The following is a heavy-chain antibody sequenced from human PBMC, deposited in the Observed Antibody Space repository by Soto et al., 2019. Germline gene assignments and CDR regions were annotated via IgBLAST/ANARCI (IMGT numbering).Heavy chain of an antibody. D-gene: IGHD6-13*01. CDR2: IYYTGLS. Sequence: QVQLQESGPGLVKPSETLSLTCTVSGGSISSYYWSWIRQPPGKGLEWIGYIYYTGLSNSNPSHNSRVTMSVDTSKNQFSLKLSSVTAADTAVYYCASHSSHWPFFDFWGQGTLVTVSS. CDR3: ASHSSHWPFFDF. J-gene: IGHJ4*02. CDR1: GGSISSYY. V-gene: IGHV4-59*01.